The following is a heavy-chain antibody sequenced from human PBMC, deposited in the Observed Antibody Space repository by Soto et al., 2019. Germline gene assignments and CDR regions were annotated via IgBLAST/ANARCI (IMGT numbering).Heavy chain of an antibody. CDR3: ARGFYGSGSYYNVPQFDP. J-gene: IGHJ5*02. CDR1: GYTFTSYD. Sequence: GASVKVSCKASGYTFTSYDINWVRQATGQGLEWMGWMNPNSGNTGYAQKFQGRVTMTRNTSISTAYMELSSLRSEDTAVYYCARGFYGSGSYYNVPQFDPWGQGTLVTVSS. D-gene: IGHD3-10*01. V-gene: IGHV1-8*01. CDR2: MNPNSGNT.